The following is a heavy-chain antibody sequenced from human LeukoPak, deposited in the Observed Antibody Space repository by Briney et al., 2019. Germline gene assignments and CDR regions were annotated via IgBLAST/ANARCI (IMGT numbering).Heavy chain of an antibody. V-gene: IGHV3-11*01. Sequence: GGSLRLSCAASGFTFSDYYVSWIRQAPGKGLEWVSYISSSGSNIYYADSVKGRFTISRDNAKNSLYLQMNSLRAEDTAVYYCAAKVRGGDYFDYWGQGTLVTVS. CDR3: AAKVRGGDYFDY. CDR2: ISSSGSNI. D-gene: IGHD3-16*01. J-gene: IGHJ4*02. CDR1: GFTFSDYY.